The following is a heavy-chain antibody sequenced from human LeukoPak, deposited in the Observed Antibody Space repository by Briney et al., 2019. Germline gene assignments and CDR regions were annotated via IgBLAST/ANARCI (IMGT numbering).Heavy chain of an antibody. J-gene: IGHJ3*02. Sequence: PSQTLSLTCTVSGGSISSGGYYWSWIRQHPGKGLEWIGYIYYSGSTYYNPSLKSRVTISVDTSKNQFSLKLSSVTAADTAVYYCARAVTMIGRYPLSHAFDIWGQGTMVTVSS. V-gene: IGHV4-31*03. CDR2: IYYSGST. CDR1: GGSISSGGYY. CDR3: ARAVTMIGRYPLSHAFDI. D-gene: IGHD3-22*01.